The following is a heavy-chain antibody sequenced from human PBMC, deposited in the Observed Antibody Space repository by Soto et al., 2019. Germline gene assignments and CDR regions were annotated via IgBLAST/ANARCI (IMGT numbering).Heavy chain of an antibody. CDR3: AKGDSDIVVVVAATAVYFDY. J-gene: IGHJ4*02. V-gene: IGHV3-23*01. CDR2: ISGSGGST. CDR1: GFTFSSYA. Sequence: EVQLLESGGGLVQPGGYLRLSCAAYGFTFSSYAMSWVRQAPGKGLEWVSAISGSGGSTYYADSVKGRFTISRDNSKNTLYLQMNSLRAEDTAVYYCAKGDSDIVVVVAATAVYFDYWGQGTLVTVSS. D-gene: IGHD2-15*01.